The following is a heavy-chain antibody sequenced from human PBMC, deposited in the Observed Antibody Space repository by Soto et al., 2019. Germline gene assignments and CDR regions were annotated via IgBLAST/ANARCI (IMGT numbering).Heavy chain of an antibody. CDR3: AHSWIAAALSYFDY. Sequence: SGPTLVKPTQTLTLTCTFSGFSLSTSGVGVGWIRQPPGKALEWLALIYWDDDKRYSPSLKSRLTITKDTSKNQVVLTMTNMEPVDTATYYCAHSWIAAALSYFDYWGQGTLVTVSS. V-gene: IGHV2-5*02. J-gene: IGHJ4*02. CDR1: GFSLSTSGVG. CDR2: IYWDDDK. D-gene: IGHD6-13*01.